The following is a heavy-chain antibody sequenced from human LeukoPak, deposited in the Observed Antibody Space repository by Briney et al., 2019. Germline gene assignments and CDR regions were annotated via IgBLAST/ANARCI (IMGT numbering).Heavy chain of an antibody. D-gene: IGHD3-22*01. CDR3: ARVDYDNREFDY. V-gene: IGHV4-30-4*08. J-gene: IGHJ4*02. CDR1: GGSISSGDSY. CDR2: IYYSGGT. Sequence: SETLYLTCIVSGGSISSGDSYWSWIRQPPGKGLEWIGYIYYSGGTYYNPSLQSRLTISIDTSKSQFSLKLSSVTAADTAVYYCARVDYDNREFDYWGQGTLVTVSS.